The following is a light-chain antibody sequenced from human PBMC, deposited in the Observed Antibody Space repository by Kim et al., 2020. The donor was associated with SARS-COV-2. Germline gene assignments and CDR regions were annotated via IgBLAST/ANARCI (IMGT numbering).Light chain of an antibody. V-gene: IGKV3-11*01. CDR3: QQRANWPVT. Sequence: SPGERAPLSCRASQSRNSRLAWYQQTPGQAPRLLIYDASNRATGIPARFSGSGSGTDFTLTIGSLEPEDFAVYYCQQRANWPVTFGQGTKVDIK. CDR1: QSRNSR. CDR2: DAS. J-gene: IGKJ1*01.